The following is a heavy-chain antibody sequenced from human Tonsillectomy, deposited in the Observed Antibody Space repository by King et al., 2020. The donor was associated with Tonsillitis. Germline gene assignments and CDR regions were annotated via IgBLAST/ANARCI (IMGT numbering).Heavy chain of an antibody. Sequence: VQLVESGGGLVQPGRSLRLSCKVSGFPFGDYAVSWFRQAPGKGLEWVGFIRSKAYGGTTEYAASVKGRFTIPRDDSKTIAYLQMNSLKTDDTAVYYCSRVYCGGDCYLLGFDYRGQGTLVTVSS. D-gene: IGHD2-21*02. CDR1: GFPFGDYA. CDR3: SRVYCGGDCYLLGFDY. J-gene: IGHJ4*02. CDR2: IRSKAYGGTT. V-gene: IGHV3-49*03.